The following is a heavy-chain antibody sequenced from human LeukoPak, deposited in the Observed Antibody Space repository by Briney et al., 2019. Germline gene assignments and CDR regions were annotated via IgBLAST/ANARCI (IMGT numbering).Heavy chain of an antibody. D-gene: IGHD3-22*01. CDR3: ARHVVAVGFDY. CDR1: EFTFNNYA. CDR2: ISGSDGNT. J-gene: IGHJ4*02. V-gene: IGHV3-23*01. Sequence: GGSLRLSCVASEFTFNNYAMSWVRQAPGKGLEWVSGISGSDGNTYYAGSVKGRFTISRDKSKNTLYLQMNSLRAEDTAVYYCARHVVAVGFDYWGQGTLVTVSS.